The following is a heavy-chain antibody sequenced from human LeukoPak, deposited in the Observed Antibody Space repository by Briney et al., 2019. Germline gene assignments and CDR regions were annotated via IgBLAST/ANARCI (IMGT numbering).Heavy chain of an antibody. D-gene: IGHD1-1*01. CDR1: GFTFSYYG. Sequence: GGSLRLSCAASGFTFSYYGMHWVRQAPGKGLEWVAYISSSSSTIYYADSVKGRFTISRDNAKNSLYLQMNSLRAEDTAVYYCAREANWKNYYYYMDVWGKGTTVTVSS. CDR2: ISSSSSTI. V-gene: IGHV3-48*01. J-gene: IGHJ6*03. CDR3: AREANWKNYYYYMDV.